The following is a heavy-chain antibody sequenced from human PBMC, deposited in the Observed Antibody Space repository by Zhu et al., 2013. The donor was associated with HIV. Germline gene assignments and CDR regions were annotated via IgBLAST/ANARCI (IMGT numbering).Heavy chain of an antibody. CDR3: ANLVVPAAFGYYGMDV. CDR1: GFTFSSYA. CDR2: ISGSGGST. V-gene: IGHV3-23*01. Sequence: EVQLLESGGGLVQPGGSLRLSCAASGFTFSSYAMSWVRQAPGKGLEWVSAISGSGGSTYYADSVKGRFTISRDNSKNTLYLQMNSLRAEDTAVYYCANLVVPAAFGYYGMDVWGQGTTVTVSS. D-gene: IGHD2-2*01. J-gene: IGHJ6*02.